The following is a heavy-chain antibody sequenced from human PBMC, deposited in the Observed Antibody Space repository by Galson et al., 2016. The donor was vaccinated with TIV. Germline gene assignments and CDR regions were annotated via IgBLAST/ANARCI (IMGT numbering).Heavy chain of an antibody. CDR1: GYTFNKYG. CDR2: ISGYSGDT. D-gene: IGHD3-22*01. J-gene: IGHJ6*02. Sequence: SVKVSCKASGYTFNKYGVSWVRQAPGQGLEWMGWISGYSGDTNYAQQFQGRVTMTTDTYTSTAYMDLRSLRSDDTAVYYCTRDRGGMTMMLVVDYYFAIDVWNQGTTVTVSS. V-gene: IGHV1-18*04. CDR3: TRDRGGMTMMLVVDYYFAIDV.